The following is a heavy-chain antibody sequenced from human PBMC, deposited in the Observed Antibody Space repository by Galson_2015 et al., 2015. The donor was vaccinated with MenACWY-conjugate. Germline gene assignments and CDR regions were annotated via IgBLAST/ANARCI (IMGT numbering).Heavy chain of an antibody. CDR1: GFTFINYA. CDR3: ARRTDWGTDQRPDLDF. V-gene: IGHV3-23*01. J-gene: IGHJ4*02. Sequence: SLRLSCAASGFTFINYAVAWVRQPPGKGLEWVSAISSSGSNTYYADSARGRFAISRDNSKNTVYLHLSSLRAEDTAIYFCARRTDWGTDQRPDLDFWVQGTLVTVSS. D-gene: IGHD7-27*01. CDR2: ISSSGSNT.